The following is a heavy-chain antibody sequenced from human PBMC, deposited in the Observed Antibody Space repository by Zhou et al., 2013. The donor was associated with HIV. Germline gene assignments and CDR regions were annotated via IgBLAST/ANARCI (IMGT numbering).Heavy chain of an antibody. D-gene: IGHD3-10*01. CDR1: GGTFSTYA. Sequence: QVQLVQSGAEVKKPGSSVKVSCKVSGGTFSTYAISWVRQAPGQGLEWMGGIIPFFGTPNYAQKFQGRVAITAAESTTTAHMELSSLRSEDTAVYYCARGDLWSYYYYGMDVWGQGTTVTVSS. V-gene: IGHV1-69*12. J-gene: IGHJ6*02. CDR3: ARGDLWSYYYYGMDV. CDR2: IIPFFGTP.